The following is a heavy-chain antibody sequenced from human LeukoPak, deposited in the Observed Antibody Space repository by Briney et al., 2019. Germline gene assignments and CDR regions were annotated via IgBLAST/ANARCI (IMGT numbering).Heavy chain of an antibody. Sequence: PSETLSLTCAVYGGSFSGYYWSWIRQPPGKGLEWIGEINHSGSTNYNPSLKSRVTISVDTSKNQFSLKLSSVTAADTAVYYCARGLLYSSSWYRRWFDPWGQGTLVTVSS. CDR1: GGSFSGYY. CDR2: INHSGST. V-gene: IGHV4-34*01. D-gene: IGHD6-13*01. J-gene: IGHJ5*02. CDR3: ARGLLYSSSWYRRWFDP.